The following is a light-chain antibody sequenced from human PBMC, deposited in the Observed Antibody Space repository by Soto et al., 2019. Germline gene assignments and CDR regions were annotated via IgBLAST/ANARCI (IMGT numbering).Light chain of an antibody. CDR1: SSDVGGSPY. CDR2: NVS. J-gene: IGLJ1*01. Sequence: QSVLTQPASVSGSPGQSVTISCTGSSSDVGGSPYVSWYQQSPGKAPKLFIYNVSKRPSGVSHRFSGSKSGDTASLTISGLQAEDEADYFCTSSTTDSRYVFGTGTKLTVL. V-gene: IGLV2-14*01. CDR3: TSSTTDSRYV.